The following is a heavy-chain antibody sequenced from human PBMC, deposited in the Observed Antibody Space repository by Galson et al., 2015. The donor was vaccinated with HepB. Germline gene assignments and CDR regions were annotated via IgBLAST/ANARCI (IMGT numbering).Heavy chain of an antibody. V-gene: IGHV3-21*01. D-gene: IGHD2-2*01. J-gene: IGHJ3*02. CDR1: GFTFSSYS. CDR2: ISSSSSYI. CDR3: ARDAFVVVPAAKPLQSGLAFDI. Sequence: SLRLSCAASGFTFSSYSMNWVRQAPGKGLEWVSSISSSSSYIYYADSVKGRFTISRDNAKNSLYLQMNSLRAEDTAVYYCARDAFVVVPAAKPLQSGLAFDIWGQGTMVTVSS.